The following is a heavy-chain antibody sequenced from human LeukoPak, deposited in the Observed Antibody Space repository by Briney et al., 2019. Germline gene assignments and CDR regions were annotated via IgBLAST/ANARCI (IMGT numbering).Heavy chain of an antibody. D-gene: IGHD3-3*01. CDR1: GGSFSGYY. CDR3: ATRGYDFWSGYPYGMDV. V-gene: IGHV4-34*01. Sequence: SETLSLTCAVYGGSFSGYYWSWIRQPPGKGLEWIGEINHSGSTNYNPSLKSRVTISVDTSKNQFSLKLSSVTAADTAVYYCATRGYDFWSGYPYGMDVWGQGTTVTVSS. J-gene: IGHJ6*02. CDR2: INHSGST.